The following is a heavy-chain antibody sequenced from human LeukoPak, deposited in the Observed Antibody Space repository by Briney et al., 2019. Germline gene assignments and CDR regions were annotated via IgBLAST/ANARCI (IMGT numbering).Heavy chain of an antibody. D-gene: IGHD1-14*01. Sequence: SETLSLTCTVSGGSISSSSYYWGWIRQPPGTGLEWIGSIYYSGSTYYNPSLKSRVTISVDTSKNQFSLKLSSVTAADTGVYYCARGGPSELDPWGQGTLVTVSS. CDR1: GGSISSSSYY. CDR2: IYYSGST. J-gene: IGHJ5*02. CDR3: ARGGPSELDP. V-gene: IGHV4-39*01.